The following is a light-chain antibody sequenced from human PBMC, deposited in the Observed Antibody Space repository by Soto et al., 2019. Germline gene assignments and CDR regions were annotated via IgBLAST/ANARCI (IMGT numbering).Light chain of an antibody. CDR1: QSVSSN. CDR2: GAS. V-gene: IGKV3-15*01. Sequence: EIVLTQSPATLSLSPWERATLSCWASQSVSSNLAWYQQKPGQAPRLLIYGASTRATGIPARFSGSGSGTEFTLTISSLQSEDFVVYYCQQYNNWPQTFGQGTKVDIK. CDR3: QQYNNWPQT. J-gene: IGKJ1*01.